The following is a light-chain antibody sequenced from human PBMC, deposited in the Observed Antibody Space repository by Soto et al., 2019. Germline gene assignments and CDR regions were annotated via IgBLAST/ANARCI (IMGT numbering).Light chain of an antibody. CDR1: QSVTSNY. J-gene: IGKJ4*01. CDR3: QKFSSYPLT. V-gene: IGKV3-20*01. CDR2: GAS. Sequence: IVLTQSPGTLSLSPGERATLFCGASQSVTSNYLAWYQQKPGQAPRLLIFGASIRVKGIPDRFSGSGSGTDFTLTISRLEPEDFAVYYCQKFSSYPLTFGGGAKVDIK.